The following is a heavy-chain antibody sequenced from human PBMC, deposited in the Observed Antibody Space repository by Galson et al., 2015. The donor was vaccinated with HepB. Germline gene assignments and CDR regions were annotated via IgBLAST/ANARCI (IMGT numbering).Heavy chain of an antibody. V-gene: IGHV1-18*01. Sequence: SVKVSCKASGSTFTSYDISWVRQAPGQGLEWMGWISAYNGNTNYAQKLQGRVTMTTDTSTSTAYMELRSLRSDDTAVYYCARDRGRGDYLDYWGQGTLVTVSS. CDR3: ARDRGRGDYLDY. CDR1: GSTFTSYD. J-gene: IGHJ4*02. D-gene: IGHD3-10*01. CDR2: ISAYNGNT.